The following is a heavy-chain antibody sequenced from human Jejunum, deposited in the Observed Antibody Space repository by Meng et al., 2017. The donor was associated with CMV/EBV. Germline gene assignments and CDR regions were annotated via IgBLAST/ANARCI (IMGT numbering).Heavy chain of an antibody. D-gene: IGHD6-6*01. CDR1: TFSDYY. V-gene: IGHV3-11*01. CDR3: ARIPSIASRPGRYSLDY. CDR2: ISSTGSII. J-gene: IGHJ4*02. Sequence: TFSDYYMAWIRQAPGKGLEWLSYISSTGSIINYADSVKGRFTISRDNAKNSLHLQMNSLRAEDTAVYYCARIPSIASRPGRYSLDYWGQGTLVTVSS.